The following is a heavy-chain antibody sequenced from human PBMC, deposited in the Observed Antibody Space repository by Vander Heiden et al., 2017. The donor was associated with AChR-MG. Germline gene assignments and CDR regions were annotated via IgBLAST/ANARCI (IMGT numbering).Heavy chain of an antibody. D-gene: IGHD3-10*01. CDR3: AKWFITIDY. J-gene: IGHJ4*02. Sequence: EVQLLESGGGLVQPGGSLRLSCAASAFTFSGYAMGGVRQAPGKGLEWVSAISGSGGSTYYADSVKGRFTISRDNSKNTLYLQMNSLRAEDTAVYYGAKWFITIDYWGQGTLVTVSS. V-gene: IGHV3-23*01. CDR1: AFTFSGYA. CDR2: ISGSGGST.